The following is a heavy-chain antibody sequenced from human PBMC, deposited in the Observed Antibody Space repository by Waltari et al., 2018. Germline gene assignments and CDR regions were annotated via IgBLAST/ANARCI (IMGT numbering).Heavy chain of an antibody. Sequence: QVQLQQWGAGLLKPSETLSLTCAVYGGSFSGYYWSWIRQPPGKGLAWIGEINHSGSTNYNPPLKSRVTISVDTSKNQFSLKLSSVTAADTAVYYCARRLRAMVRGGYQRTQFDYLGQGTLVTVSS. J-gene: IGHJ4*02. CDR1: GGSFSGYY. CDR2: INHSGST. V-gene: IGHV4-34*01. D-gene: IGHD3-10*01. CDR3: ARRLRAMVRGGYQRTQFDY.